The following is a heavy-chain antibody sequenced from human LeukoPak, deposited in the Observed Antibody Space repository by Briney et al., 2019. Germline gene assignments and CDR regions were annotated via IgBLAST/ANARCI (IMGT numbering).Heavy chain of an antibody. D-gene: IGHD3-22*01. CDR1: GFTFSSYG. Sequence: GRSLRLSCAASGFTFSSYGMHWVRQAPGKGLEWVSFIRYDGSNKYYADSVKGRFTISRDNSKTTLYLQMNSLRAEDTAVYYCAKAVRFYDSSGPDYWGQGTLVTVSS. V-gene: IGHV3-30*02. J-gene: IGHJ4*02. CDR2: IRYDGSNK. CDR3: AKAVRFYDSSGPDY.